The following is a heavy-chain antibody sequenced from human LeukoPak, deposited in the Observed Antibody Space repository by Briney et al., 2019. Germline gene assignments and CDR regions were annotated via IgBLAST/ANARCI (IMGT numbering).Heavy chain of an antibody. CDR3: ARGMSPRYY. CDR1: GGSISSGGYS. CDR2: IYHSGST. J-gene: IGHJ4*02. Sequence: SETLSLTCAVSGGSISSGGYSWSWIRQPPGKGLEWIGYIYHSGSTYYNPSLKSRVTISVDTSKNQFSLKLSSVTAADTAVYYCARGMSPRYYWGQGTLVTVSS. V-gene: IGHV4-30-2*01.